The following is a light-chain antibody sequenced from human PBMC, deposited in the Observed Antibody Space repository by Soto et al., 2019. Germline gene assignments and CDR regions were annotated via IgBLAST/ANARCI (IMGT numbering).Light chain of an antibody. CDR3: QTLGNGIWV. Sequence: QSVLTQSPSASASLGTSVKLTCTLGSGHSSRAIAWHQQQPGKGPRYLMKVNSDGSHIKGDGIPDRFSGSSSGPERYLTIPRPQAEDWTDYYFQTLGNGIWVFGGGTQLTGL. J-gene: IGLJ3*02. V-gene: IGLV4-69*01. CDR2: VNSDGSH. CDR1: SGHSSRA.